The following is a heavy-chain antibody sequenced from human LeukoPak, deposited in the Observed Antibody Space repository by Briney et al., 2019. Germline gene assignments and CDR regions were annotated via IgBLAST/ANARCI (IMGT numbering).Heavy chain of an antibody. CDR3: YSTSSPVLAFDI. Sequence: SETLSLTCTVSSGSISTSNYYWGWIRQPPGKGLEWIGSIYYSGSTYYNPSLKSRVTISVDTSKNQFSLKLSSVTAADTAVYHCYSTSSPVLAFDIWGQGTMVTVSS. V-gene: IGHV4-39*07. CDR2: IYYSGST. D-gene: IGHD6-6*01. CDR1: SGSISTSNYY. J-gene: IGHJ3*02.